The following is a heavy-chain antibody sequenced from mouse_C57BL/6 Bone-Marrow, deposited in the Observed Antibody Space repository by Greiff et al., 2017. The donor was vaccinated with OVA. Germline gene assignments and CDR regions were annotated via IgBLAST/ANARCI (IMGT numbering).Heavy chain of an antibody. CDR3: AREGGYPLYWYFDV. Sequence: EVKLMESEGGLVQPGSSMKLSCTASGFTFSDYYMAFVRQVPEKGLEWVATITYDGSSTSSLDSLKIRFFISMYNAKNILYLQMSSLKSEDTATYYCAREGGYPLYWYFDVWGTGTTVTVSS. CDR2: ITYDGSST. D-gene: IGHD2-2*01. CDR1: GFTFSDYY. J-gene: IGHJ1*03. V-gene: IGHV5-16*01.